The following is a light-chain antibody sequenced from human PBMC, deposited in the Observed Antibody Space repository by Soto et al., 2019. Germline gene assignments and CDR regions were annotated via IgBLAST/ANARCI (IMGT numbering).Light chain of an antibody. CDR3: QQYAGSPRT. CDR1: QNLGTLY. J-gene: IGKJ1*01. V-gene: IGKV3-20*01. Sequence: EIVLTQSPGTLSLSPGERGTLSCRASQNLGTLYLAWFQQKSGQAPRLLIYSASRRATGIPDRFTGNGSGTDFTLTINRVEPEDFAVYFCQQYAGSPRTFGQGTKV. CDR2: SAS.